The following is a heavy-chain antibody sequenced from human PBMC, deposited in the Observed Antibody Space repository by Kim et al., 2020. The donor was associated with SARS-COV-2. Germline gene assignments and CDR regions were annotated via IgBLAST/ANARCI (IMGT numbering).Heavy chain of an antibody. Sequence: GGSLRLSCAASGFIFRSYAMSWVRQASGKGLEWVSSISADGGSTYYADSVTGRFTISRDNSKNTLYLQMNSLRVEDTAVYYCAKYRDSSGSIFDYWGQGTLVTVSS. V-gene: IGHV3-23*01. D-gene: IGHD3-10*01. J-gene: IGHJ4*02. CDR3: AKYRDSSGSIFDY. CDR1: GFIFRSYA. CDR2: ISADGGST.